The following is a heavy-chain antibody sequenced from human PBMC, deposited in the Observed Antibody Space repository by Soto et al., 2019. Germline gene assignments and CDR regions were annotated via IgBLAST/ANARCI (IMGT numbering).Heavy chain of an antibody. Sequence: GASVKVSCKASGGTFNNFAVSWVRQAPGQGLEWMGRIIPVFGTTYYAQKFQGRVTITADESTSTVYVELSSLRSEDTALYYCARGQYDYDSSAEDFDCWGQGTLVTVSS. CDR3: ARGQYDYDSSAEDFDC. J-gene: IGHJ4*02. D-gene: IGHD3-22*01. V-gene: IGHV1-69*13. CDR2: IIPVFGTT. CDR1: GGTFNNFA.